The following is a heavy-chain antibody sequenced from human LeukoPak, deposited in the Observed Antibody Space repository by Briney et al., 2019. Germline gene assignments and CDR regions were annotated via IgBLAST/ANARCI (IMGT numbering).Heavy chain of an antibody. CDR3: ARAMIRRENYYYGMDV. J-gene: IGHJ6*02. V-gene: IGHV4-34*01. CDR2: INHSGST. D-gene: IGHD3-22*01. CDR1: GGSFSGYH. Sequence: SETLSLTCAVYGGSFSGYHWSWIRQPPGKGLEWIGEINHSGSTNYNPSLKSRVTISVDTSKNQFSLKLSSVTAADTAVYYCARAMIRRENYYYGMDVWGQGTTVTVSS.